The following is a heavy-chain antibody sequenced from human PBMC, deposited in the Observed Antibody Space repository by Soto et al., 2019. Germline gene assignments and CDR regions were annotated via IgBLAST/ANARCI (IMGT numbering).Heavy chain of an antibody. Sequence: SETLSLTCTVSGGSISSSSYYWGWIRQPPGKGLEWIGSIYYSGSTYYNPSLKSRVTISVDTSKNQFSLKLSSVTAADTAVYYCARQDYYGSGSYSYDYWGQGTLVTVSS. CDR1: GGSISSSSYY. V-gene: IGHV4-39*01. D-gene: IGHD3-10*01. CDR2: IYYSGST. J-gene: IGHJ4*02. CDR3: ARQDYYGSGSYSYDY.